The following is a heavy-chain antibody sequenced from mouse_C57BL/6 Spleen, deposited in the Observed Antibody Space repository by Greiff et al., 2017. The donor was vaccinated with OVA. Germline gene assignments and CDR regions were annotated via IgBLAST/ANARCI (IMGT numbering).Heavy chain of an antibody. D-gene: IGHD1-1*01. CDR2: INPNNGGT. CDR3: ARKEVLITTVVDY. J-gene: IGHJ2*01. CDR1: GYTFTDYY. Sequence: VQLQQSGPELVKPGASVKISCKASGYTFTDYYMNWVKQSHGKSLEWIGDINPNNGGTSYNQKFKGKATLTVDKSSSTAYMELRSLTSEDSAVYYCARKEVLITTVVDYWGQGTTLTVSS. V-gene: IGHV1-26*01.